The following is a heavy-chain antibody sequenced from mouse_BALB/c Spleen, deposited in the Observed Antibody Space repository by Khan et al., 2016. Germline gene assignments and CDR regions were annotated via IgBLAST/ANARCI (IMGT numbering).Heavy chain of an antibody. J-gene: IGHJ2*01. CDR1: GYSITSDYA. D-gene: IGHD2-14*01. CDR3: ASSYYRSYYFDY. Sequence: EVQLQESGPGLVKPSQSLSLTCTVTGYSITSDYAWNWIRQFPGNKLEWMGYISYSGSTSYNPSLKSLISITRDTSKNQFFLQLNSVTTEDTATYYCASSYYRSYYFDYWCQGTTLTVSS. CDR2: ISYSGST. V-gene: IGHV3-2*02.